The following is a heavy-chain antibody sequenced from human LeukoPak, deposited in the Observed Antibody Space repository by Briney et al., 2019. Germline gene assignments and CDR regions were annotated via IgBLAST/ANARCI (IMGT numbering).Heavy chain of an antibody. J-gene: IGHJ4*02. CDR3: VARFQLLLPDY. D-gene: IGHD2-2*01. V-gene: IGHV3-7*03. Sequence: GGSLRLSCAASGFTFSTYWMTWVRQAPGKGLEWVANIKQDGSETYYVDSVKGRFTISRDNAKNSLYLQMNSLRAEDTAVYYCVARFQLLLPDYWAREPWSPSPQ. CDR1: GFTFSTYW. CDR2: IKQDGSET.